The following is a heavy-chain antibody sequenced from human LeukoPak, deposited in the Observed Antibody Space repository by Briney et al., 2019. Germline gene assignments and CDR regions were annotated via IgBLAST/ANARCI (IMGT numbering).Heavy chain of an antibody. Sequence: PETLSLTCAVYIDSFTNYYWNWIRQPAGKGLEWIGRIYTSGSTNYNPSLKSRVTISGDTSKNQFSLRLSSVTAADTAVYYCARASYSYDINGWVPFDYWGQGTLVTVSS. CDR3: ARASYSYDINGWVPFDY. J-gene: IGHJ4*02. CDR2: IYTSGST. D-gene: IGHD3-22*01. CDR1: IDSFTNYY. V-gene: IGHV4-59*10.